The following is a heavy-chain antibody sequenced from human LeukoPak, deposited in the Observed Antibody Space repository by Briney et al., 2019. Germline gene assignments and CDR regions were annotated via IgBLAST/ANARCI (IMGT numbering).Heavy chain of an antibody. V-gene: IGHV3-49*04. Sequence: PGGSLRLSCTASGFTFGDYAMSWVRQAPGKGLEWVGFIRSKAYGGTTEYAASVKGRFTISRDDSKSIAYLQMNSLKTEDTAVYYCTRDVESSWYVHYYYYMDVWGKGTTVTVSS. CDR3: TRDVESSWYVHYYYYMDV. CDR1: GFTFGDYA. CDR2: IRSKAYGGTT. D-gene: IGHD6-13*01. J-gene: IGHJ6*03.